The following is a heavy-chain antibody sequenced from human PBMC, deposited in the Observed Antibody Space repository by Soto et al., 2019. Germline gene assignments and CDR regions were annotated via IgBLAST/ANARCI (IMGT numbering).Heavy chain of an antibody. D-gene: IGHD1-26*01. CDR1: GFSFRTTC. V-gene: IGHV3-15*05. CDR2: IKSKSAGETT. Sequence: EVQLVESGGGLVKPGGSLRLSCAASGFSFRTTCMAWVRQAPGKGLEWVGRIKSKSAGETTDYADPVKGRFTISRDDSKDSLYLHMDSLDTGDTAVYYCSTGSPVSGSVCDYWGQGTLVTVSS. J-gene: IGHJ4*02. CDR3: STGSPVSGSVCDY.